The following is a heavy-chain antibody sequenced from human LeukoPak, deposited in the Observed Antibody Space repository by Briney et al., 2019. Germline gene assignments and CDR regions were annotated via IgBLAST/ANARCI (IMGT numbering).Heavy chain of an antibody. CDR3: ARAPPRGGIVPYYFDY. CDR1: GFTVSSNY. D-gene: IGHD1-26*01. V-gene: IGHV3-66*01. J-gene: IGHJ4*02. CDR2: IYSGGST. Sequence: PGGSLRLSCAASGFTVSSNYMSWVRQAPGKGLEWVSVIYSGGSTYYADSVKGRFTISRDNSKNTLYLQMNSLRAEDTAVYYCARAPPRGGIVPYYFDYWGQGTLVTVSS.